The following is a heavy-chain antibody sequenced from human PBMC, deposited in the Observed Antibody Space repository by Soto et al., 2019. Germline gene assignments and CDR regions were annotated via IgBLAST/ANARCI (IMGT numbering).Heavy chain of an antibody. Sequence: QVQLVESGGGVVQPGRCLRLSCAASGFTFRNYAMHWVRQAPGKGLEWVAIMSGDGRKENYADSVTGRFTNSRDNPKNAVYLQMNSRRAGDTAVYYCARKRREGNRNYFGHWGQGALVTVSS. CDR1: GFTFRNYA. D-gene: IGHD4-4*01. CDR2: MSGDGRKE. V-gene: IGHV3-30*03. J-gene: IGHJ4*02. CDR3: ARKRREGNRNYFGH.